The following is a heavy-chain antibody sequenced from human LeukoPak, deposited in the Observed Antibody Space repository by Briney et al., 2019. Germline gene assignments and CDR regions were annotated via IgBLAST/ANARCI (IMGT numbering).Heavy chain of an antibody. Sequence: GGSLRLSCAASGFTFSSYTMHWVRQAPGKGLEWVASIRYDGGNKYYADSVKGRFTISRDNSKDTLYLQMNSLSADDTAVYYCAKGSGGSYFDYWGRGTMVTVS. V-gene: IGHV3-30*02. D-gene: IGHD3-16*01. J-gene: IGHJ4*02. CDR1: GFTFSSYT. CDR2: IRYDGGNK. CDR3: AKGSGGSYFDY.